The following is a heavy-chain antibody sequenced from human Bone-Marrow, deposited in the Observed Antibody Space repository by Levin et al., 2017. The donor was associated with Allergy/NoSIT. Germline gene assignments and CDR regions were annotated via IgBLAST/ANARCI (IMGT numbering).Heavy chain of an antibody. D-gene: IGHD6-19*01. V-gene: IGHV4-39*01. CDR2: IYYSGST. CDR3: ARLGYSSGWPVYYFDY. J-gene: IGHJ4*02. CDR1: GGSISSSSYY. Sequence: GSLRLSCTVSGGSISSSSYYWGWIRQPPGKGLEWIGSIYYSGSTYYNPSLKSRVTISVDTSKNQFSLKLSSVTAADTAVYYCARLGYSSGWPVYYFDYWGQGTLVTVSS.